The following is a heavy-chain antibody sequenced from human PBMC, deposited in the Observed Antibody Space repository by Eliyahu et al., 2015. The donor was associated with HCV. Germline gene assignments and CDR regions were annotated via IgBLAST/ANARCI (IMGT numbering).Heavy chain of an antibody. J-gene: IGHJ4*02. CDR1: GFSLRTSGVC. V-gene: IGHV2-70*01. CDR2: IDWADDK. CDR3: ARSANYFDSSAYADYFDY. Sequence: QVTLRESGPAVVKPTQTVTLTCTFSGFSLRTSGVCVSWIRQPPGKALEWLALIDWADDKIYSSSLKTRLSISKDTSKNQVVLTMTNMDPVDTATYFCARSANYFDSSAYADYFDYWGQGALVTVSS. D-gene: IGHD3-22*01.